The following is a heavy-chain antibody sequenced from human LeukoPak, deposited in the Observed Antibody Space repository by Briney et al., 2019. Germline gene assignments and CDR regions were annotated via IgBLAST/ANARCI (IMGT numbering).Heavy chain of an antibody. Sequence: GRSLRLSCAASGFTFDDYAMHWVRQAPGKGLVWVSGISWNSGSIGYADSVKGRFTISRDNAKNSLYLQMNSLRAEDMALYYCAKGISGYEWCFDYWGQGTVVTVSS. J-gene: IGHJ4*02. CDR2: ISWNSGSI. D-gene: IGHD5-12*01. CDR3: AKGISGYEWCFDY. CDR1: GFTFDDYA. V-gene: IGHV3-9*03.